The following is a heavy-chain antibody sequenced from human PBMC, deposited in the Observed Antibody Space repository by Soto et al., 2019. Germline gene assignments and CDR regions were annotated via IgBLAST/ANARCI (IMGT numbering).Heavy chain of an antibody. Sequence: SETLSLTCAVSGGSISSGGYSWSWIRQPPGKGLEWIGYIYHSGSTYYNPSLKSRVTISVDRSKNQFSLKLSSVTAADTAVYYCLARGKLGMNFDYWGQGTLVTVSS. D-gene: IGHD3-3*02. J-gene: IGHJ4*02. CDR3: LARGKLGMNFDY. CDR2: IYHSGST. CDR1: GGSISSGGYS. V-gene: IGHV4-30-2*01.